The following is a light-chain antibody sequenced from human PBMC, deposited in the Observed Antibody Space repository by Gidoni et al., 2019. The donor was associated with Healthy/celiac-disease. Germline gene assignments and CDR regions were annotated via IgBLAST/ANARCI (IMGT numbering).Light chain of an antibody. Sequence: QSVLTQPPSVSAAPGQKVTISCSASSSNIGNNYVSWYQQLPGTAPKLLLYDNNKRPSVIPDRFSGSKSGTSATLGITGLQTGDEADYYCGTWDSSLSAGPVVFGGGTKLTVL. CDR2: DNN. CDR3: GTWDSSLSAGPVV. J-gene: IGLJ2*01. CDR1: SSNIGNNY. V-gene: IGLV1-51*01.